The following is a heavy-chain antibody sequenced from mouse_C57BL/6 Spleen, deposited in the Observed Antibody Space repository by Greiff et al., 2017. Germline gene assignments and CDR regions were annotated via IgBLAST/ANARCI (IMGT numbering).Heavy chain of an antibody. D-gene: IGHD1-1*01. V-gene: IGHV1-15*01. CDR2: IDPETGGT. CDR3: TRTYYGSSPLDY. Sequence: VQLQQSGAELVRPGASVTLSCKASGYTFTDYEMHWVKQTPVHGLEWIGAIDPETGGTAYNQKFKGKAILTADKSSSTAYMELRSLTSEDSAVYYCTRTYYGSSPLDYWGQGTTLTVSS. J-gene: IGHJ2*01. CDR1: GYTFTDYE.